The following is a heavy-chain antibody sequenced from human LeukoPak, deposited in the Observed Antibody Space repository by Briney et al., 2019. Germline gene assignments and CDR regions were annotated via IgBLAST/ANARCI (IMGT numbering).Heavy chain of an antibody. CDR3: ARASAFVNL. CDR2: INHSGST. D-gene: IGHD3-3*02. Sequence: PSETLSLTCAVYGRSFSGYYWSWIRQPPGKGLEWIGEINHSGSTNYNPSLKSRVTISVDTSKNQFSLKLSSVTAADTAVYYCARASAFVNLWGRGTLVTVSS. V-gene: IGHV4-34*01. CDR1: GRSFSGYY. J-gene: IGHJ2*01.